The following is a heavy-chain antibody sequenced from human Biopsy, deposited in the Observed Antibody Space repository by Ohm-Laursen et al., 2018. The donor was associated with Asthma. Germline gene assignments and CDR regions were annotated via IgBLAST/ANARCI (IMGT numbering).Heavy chain of an antibody. D-gene: IGHD3-9*01. CDR3: AGTYYDFLTGQVKDVFGV. J-gene: IGHJ3*01. CDR1: GYNFVSFA. CDR2: VNTGNGDT. V-gene: IGHV1-3*04. Sequence: VASVKVSCKASGYNFVSFAIHWVRQAPGQRLEWMGWVNTGNGDTKYSQKFQGRVTITRDTSASTAYMELKSLRSEDTATYYCAGTYYDFLTGQVKDVFGVWGQGTMVTVSS.